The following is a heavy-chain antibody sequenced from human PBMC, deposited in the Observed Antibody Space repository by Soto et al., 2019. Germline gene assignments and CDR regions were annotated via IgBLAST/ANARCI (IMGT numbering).Heavy chain of an antibody. CDR2: IYHSGST. J-gene: IGHJ4*02. V-gene: IGHV4-38-2*01. D-gene: IGHD5-18*01. CDR1: GYSISGGYY. Sequence: SETLSLTCAVSGYSISGGYYWGWIRQPPGKGLEWIGSIYHSGSTYYNPSLKSRVTISVDTSKNQFSLKLSSVTAADTAVYYCARSYDRGYFDYWGQGTLVTVSS. CDR3: ARSYDRGYFDY.